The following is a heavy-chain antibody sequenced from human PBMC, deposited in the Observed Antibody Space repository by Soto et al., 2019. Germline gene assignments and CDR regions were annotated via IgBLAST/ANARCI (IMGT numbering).Heavy chain of an antibody. V-gene: IGHV4-59*05. J-gene: IGHJ5*02. Sequence: SETLSLICTVSGDTIGSYYWGWIRQPPGKGLEWIGSIFYSGSSYYNPSLKSRVTISVDTSKNQFSLKLNSVTAADTAVYYCAKSKCSSSSCYYWGWFDPWGQGTLVTVSS. CDR2: IFYSGSS. CDR1: GDTIGSYY. D-gene: IGHD2-2*01. CDR3: AKSKCSSSSCYYWGWFDP.